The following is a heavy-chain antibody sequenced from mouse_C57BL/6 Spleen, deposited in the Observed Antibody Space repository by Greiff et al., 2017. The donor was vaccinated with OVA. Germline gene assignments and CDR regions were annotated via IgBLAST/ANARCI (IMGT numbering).Heavy chain of an antibody. CDR2: INYDGSST. CDR3: AREGLDYYGSSLYAMDY. CDR1: GFTFSDYY. D-gene: IGHD1-1*01. Sequence: EVHLVESEGGLVQPGSSMKLSCTASGFTFSDYYMAWVRQVPEKGLEWVANINYDGSSTYYLDSLKSRFIISRDNAKNILYLQMSSLKSEDTATYYCAREGLDYYGSSLYAMDYWGQGTSVTVSS. V-gene: IGHV5-16*01. J-gene: IGHJ4*01.